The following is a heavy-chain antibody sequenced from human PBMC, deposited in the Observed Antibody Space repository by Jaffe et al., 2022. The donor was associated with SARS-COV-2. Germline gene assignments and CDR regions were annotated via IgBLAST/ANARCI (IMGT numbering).Heavy chain of an antibody. CDR1: GYSFIRYW. J-gene: IGHJ6*03. D-gene: IGHD3-10*01. Sequence: EVQLVQSGAEVKKPGESLKISCKGSGYSFIRYWIGWVRQMPGKGLEWMGIIYPGDSDTRYSPSFQGQVTISADKSISTAYLQWSSLKASDTAMYYCARWGGSGTYYAYYYYMDVWGEGTKVTVSS. CDR3: ARWGGSGTYYAYYYYMDV. V-gene: IGHV5-51*01. CDR2: IYPGDSDT.